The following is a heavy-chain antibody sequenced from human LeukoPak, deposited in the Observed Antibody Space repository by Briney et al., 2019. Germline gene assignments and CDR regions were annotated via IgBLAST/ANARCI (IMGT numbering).Heavy chain of an antibody. Sequence: GGSLRLSCAASGFTFSDYYMSWIRQAPGKGLEWVSYISSSGSTIYYADSAKGRFTISRDNAKNSLYLQMNSLRAEDTAVYYCARDGYSYGINWFDPWGQGTLVTVSS. CDR1: GFTFSDYY. CDR3: ARDGYSYGINWFDP. CDR2: ISSSGSTI. V-gene: IGHV3-11*04. J-gene: IGHJ5*02. D-gene: IGHD5-18*01.